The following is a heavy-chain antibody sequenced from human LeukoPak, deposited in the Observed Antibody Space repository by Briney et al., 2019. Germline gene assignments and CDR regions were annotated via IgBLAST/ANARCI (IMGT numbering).Heavy chain of an antibody. J-gene: IGHJ4*02. D-gene: IGHD4-11*01. Sequence: PGGSLRLSCAASGFTFSSYAMHWVRQAPGKGLEYVSAISSNGGNTYYANSVKGRFTISRDNSKNTLYLQMGSLRAEDMAVYYCARGPYSTPLDYWGQGTLVTVSS. CDR3: ARGPYSTPLDY. CDR1: GFTFSSYA. V-gene: IGHV3-64*01. CDR2: ISSNGGNT.